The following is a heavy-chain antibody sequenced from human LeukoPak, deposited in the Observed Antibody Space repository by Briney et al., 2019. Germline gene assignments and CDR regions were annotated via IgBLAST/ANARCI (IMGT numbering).Heavy chain of an antibody. CDR2: ISSSSSYI. Sequence: GGSLRLSCAASGFTFSSYAMSWVRQAPGKGLEWVSSISSSSSYIYYADSVKGRFTISRDNAKNSLYLQMNSLRAEDTAVYYCARDYWHGDYKKVYYMDVWGKGTTVTVSS. CDR3: ARDYWHGDYKKVYYMDV. J-gene: IGHJ6*03. D-gene: IGHD4-17*01. CDR1: GFTFSSYA. V-gene: IGHV3-21*01.